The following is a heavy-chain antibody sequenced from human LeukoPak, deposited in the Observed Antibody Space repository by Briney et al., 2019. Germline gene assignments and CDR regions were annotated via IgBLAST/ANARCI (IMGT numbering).Heavy chain of an antibody. CDR1: GFTFSSYW. D-gene: IGHD4-23*01. CDR2: INRDGSST. CDR3: ARAGKVDY. J-gene: IGHJ4*02. V-gene: IGHV3-74*01. Sequence: GGSLRLSCAASGFTFSSYWMHWVRQAPGKGLVWVSRINRDGSSTSYADSVKGRFTISRDNAKNTLYLQMNSLRAEDTAVYYCARAGKVDYWGQGTLVTVSS.